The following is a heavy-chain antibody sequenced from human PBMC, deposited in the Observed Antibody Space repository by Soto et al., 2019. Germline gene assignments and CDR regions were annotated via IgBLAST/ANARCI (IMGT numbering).Heavy chain of an antibody. V-gene: IGHV1-69*13. D-gene: IGHD4-17*01. CDR2: IIPIFGTA. J-gene: IGHJ3*02. Sequence: GASVKVSCKASGGTFSSYAISWVRQAPGQGLEWMGGIIPIFGTANYAQKFQGRVTITADESTSTAHMELSSLRSEDTAVYYCARTRRPSTVTLHDAFDIWGQGTMVTVS. CDR1: GGTFSSYA. CDR3: ARTRRPSTVTLHDAFDI.